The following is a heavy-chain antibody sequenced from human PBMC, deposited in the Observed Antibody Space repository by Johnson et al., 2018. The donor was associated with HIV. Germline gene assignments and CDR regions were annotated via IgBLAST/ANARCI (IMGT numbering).Heavy chain of an antibody. CDR1: GFTFSDYY. CDR3: AKERRAPRAFDI. CDR2: ISWNSGRI. V-gene: IGHV3-11*06. J-gene: IGHJ3*02. D-gene: IGHD1-26*01. Sequence: QVQLVESGGGLVKPGGSLRLSCAASGFTFSDYYMSWIRQAPGKGLEWVSGISWNSGRIAYADSVKGRFTISRDNAKNSLYLQMNSLRPEDTAVYYCAKERRAPRAFDIWGQGTMVTVSS.